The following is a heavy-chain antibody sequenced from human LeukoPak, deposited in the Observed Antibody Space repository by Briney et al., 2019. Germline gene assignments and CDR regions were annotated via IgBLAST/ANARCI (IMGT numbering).Heavy chain of an antibody. J-gene: IGHJ4*02. CDR1: GFTFSSYS. D-gene: IGHD5-18*01. CDR2: ISSSSSYI. CDR3: ARDRLKSRYSYGYSDY. Sequence: GGSLRLSCAASGFTFSSYSMNWVRQAPGKGLEWVSSISSSSSYIYYGDSVKGRFTISRDNAKNSLYLQMNSLRAEDTAVYYCARDRLKSRYSYGYSDYWGQGTLVTVSS. V-gene: IGHV3-21*01.